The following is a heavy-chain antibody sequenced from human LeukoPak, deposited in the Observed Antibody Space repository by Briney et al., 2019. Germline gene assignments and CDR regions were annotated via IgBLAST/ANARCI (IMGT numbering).Heavy chain of an antibody. D-gene: IGHD2-15*01. Sequence: GGSLRLSCAASGFTFSSYGMSWVRQAPGKGLEWVSAISGSGGSTYYADSVKGRFTISRDNSKNTLYLQMNSLRAEDTAVYYCAKEGGVTYCSGGSCYSSGFDYWGQGTLVTVSS. CDR3: AKEGGVTYCSGGSCYSSGFDY. V-gene: IGHV3-23*01. J-gene: IGHJ4*02. CDR2: ISGSGGST. CDR1: GFTFSSYG.